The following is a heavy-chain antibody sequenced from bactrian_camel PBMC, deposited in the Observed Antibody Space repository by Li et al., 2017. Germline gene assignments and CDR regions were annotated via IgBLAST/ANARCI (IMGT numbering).Heavy chain of an antibody. J-gene: IGHJ4*01. V-gene: IGHV3S40*01. CDR2: INSGGGRT. CDR1: GFAFSSYA. CDR3: WSRAG. Sequence: DVQLVESGGGLVQPGGSLRLSCAAPGFAFSSYAMSWARQAPGKGLEWVSTINSGGGRTYYADSVKGRFTISRDNAKKTVYLQMNSLNSEDTALYYCWSRAGWGQGTQVTVS.